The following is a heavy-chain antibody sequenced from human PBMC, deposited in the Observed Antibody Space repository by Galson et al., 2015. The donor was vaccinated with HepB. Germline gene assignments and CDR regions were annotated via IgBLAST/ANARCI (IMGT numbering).Heavy chain of an antibody. CDR1: GYSFTSYW. V-gene: IGHV5-51*01. CDR3: ARTYSSSWPGPLYYGMDV. J-gene: IGHJ6*02. D-gene: IGHD6-13*01. Sequence: QSGAEVKKPGESLKISCKGSGYSFTSYWIGWVRQMPGKGLEWMGIIYPGDSDTRYSPSFQGQVTISADKSISTAYLQWSSLKASDTAMYYCARTYSSSWPGPLYYGMDVWGQGTTVTVSS. CDR2: IYPGDSDT.